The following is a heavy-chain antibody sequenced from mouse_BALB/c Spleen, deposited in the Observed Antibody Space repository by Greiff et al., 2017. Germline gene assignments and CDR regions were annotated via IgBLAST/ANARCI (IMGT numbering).Heavy chain of an antibody. J-gene: IGHJ4*01. Sequence: VQVVESGPGLVAPSQSLSITCTVSGFSLTSYGVHWVRQPPGKGLEWLGVIWAGGSTNYNSALMSRLSISKDNSKSQVFLKMNSLQTDDTAMYYCARDTAGYDYAMDYWGQGTSVTVSS. CDR2: IWAGGST. CDR3: ARDTAGYDYAMDY. V-gene: IGHV2-9*02. D-gene: IGHD2-2*01. CDR1: GFSLTSYG.